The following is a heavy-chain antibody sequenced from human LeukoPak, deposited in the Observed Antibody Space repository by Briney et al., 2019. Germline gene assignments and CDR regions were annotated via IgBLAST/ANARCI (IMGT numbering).Heavy chain of an antibody. J-gene: IGHJ4*02. CDR1: GGTFSSYA. D-gene: IGHD2-2*01. CDR2: IIPIFGTA. CDR3: ARGYCSSTSCLFDY. Sequence: SVKVSCKASGGTFSSYAISWVRQAPGQGLEWMGGIIPIFGTANYAQKFQGRVTITADESASTAYMELSSLRSEDTAVYYCARGYCSSTSCLFDYWGQGTLVTVSS. V-gene: IGHV1-69*01.